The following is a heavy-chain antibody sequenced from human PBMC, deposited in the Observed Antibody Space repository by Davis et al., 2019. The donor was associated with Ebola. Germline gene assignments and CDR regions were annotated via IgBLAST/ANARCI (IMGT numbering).Heavy chain of an antibody. CDR2: IKTNTGNP. CDR1: GYPFPSYA. J-gene: IGHJ3*02. Sequence: ASVKVSCKASGYPFPSYALHRVLHAPGQGLEWMRWIKTNTGNPTYAQGFTGRFVFFLDTSVSTAYLQISSLKTEDTAVYYCATDGGYNYGYISIWGQGTLVTVSS. V-gene: IGHV7-4-1*02. D-gene: IGHD5-18*01. CDR3: ATDGGYNYGYISI.